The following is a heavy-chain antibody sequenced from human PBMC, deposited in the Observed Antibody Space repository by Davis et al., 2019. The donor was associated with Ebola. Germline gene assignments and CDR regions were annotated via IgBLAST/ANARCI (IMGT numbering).Heavy chain of an antibody. J-gene: IGHJ4*02. Sequence: GGSLRLSCAASGFTFSGSAMHWVRQASGKGLEWVGRIRSKANSYATAYAASVKGRFTISRDDSKNTAYLQMNSLKTEDTAVYYCSTPYYGDYDYCGQGTLVTVSS. D-gene: IGHD4-17*01. CDR2: IRSKANSYAT. CDR3: STPYYGDYDY. V-gene: IGHV3-73*01. CDR1: GFTFSGSA.